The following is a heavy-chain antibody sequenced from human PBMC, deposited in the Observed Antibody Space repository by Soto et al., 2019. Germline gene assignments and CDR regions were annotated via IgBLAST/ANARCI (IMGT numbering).Heavy chain of an antibody. D-gene: IGHD6-13*01. Sequence: QVQLQQWGAGLLKPSETLSLTCAVYGGSFSGYYWSWIRQPPGKGLEWIGEINHSGSTNYNPSLKSRSTKSVDTSKNQFSLKLSSVPAADTAVYYCAVAAAGTVWFDPWGQGTLVTVSS. J-gene: IGHJ5*02. CDR3: AVAAAGTVWFDP. CDR2: INHSGST. V-gene: IGHV4-34*01. CDR1: GGSFSGYY.